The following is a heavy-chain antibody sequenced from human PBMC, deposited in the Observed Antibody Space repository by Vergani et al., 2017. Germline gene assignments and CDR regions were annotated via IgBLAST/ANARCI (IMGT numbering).Heavy chain of an antibody. J-gene: IGHJ5*02. Sequence: QVQLQESGPGLVKPSQTLSLTCTVSGGSISSGSYYWSWIRQPAGKGLEWIGRIYTSGSTNYNPSLKSRVTISVDTSKNQFSLKLSSVTAADTAVYYCAGDRERLDYGDYGNWFDPWGQGTLVTVSS. CDR2: IYTSGST. CDR1: GGSISSGSYY. CDR3: AGDRERLDYGDYGNWFDP. D-gene: IGHD4-17*01. V-gene: IGHV4-61*02.